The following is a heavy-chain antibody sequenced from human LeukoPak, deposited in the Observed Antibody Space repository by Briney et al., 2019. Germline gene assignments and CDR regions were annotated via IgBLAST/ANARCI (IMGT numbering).Heavy chain of an antibody. J-gene: IGHJ6*04. CDR1: GFTFSSYG. CDR2: IRYDGSNK. CDR3: AKDLRGYYSSTSCYSPDV. Sequence: GGSLRLSCAASGFTFSSYGMHWVRQAPGKGLEWVAFIRYDGSNKYYADSVKGRFTISRDNSKNTLYLQMNSLRAEDSAVYYCAKDLRGYYSSTSCYSPDVWGKGTTVTVSS. V-gene: IGHV3-30*02. D-gene: IGHD2-2*01.